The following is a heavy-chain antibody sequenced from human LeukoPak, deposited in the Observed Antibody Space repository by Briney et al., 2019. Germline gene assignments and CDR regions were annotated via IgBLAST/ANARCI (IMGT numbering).Heavy chain of an antibody. J-gene: IGHJ4*02. V-gene: IGHV1-69*13. CDR3: ARDSTMVRGVIIASWYFDY. D-gene: IGHD3-10*01. CDR1: GGTFSSYA. CDR2: IIPIFGTA. Sequence: ASVKVSCKASGGTFSSYAISWVRQAPGQGLEWMGGIIPIFGTANYAQKFQGRVTITADESTSTAYMELSSLRSEDTAVYYCARDSTMVRGVIIASWYFDYWGQGTLVTVSS.